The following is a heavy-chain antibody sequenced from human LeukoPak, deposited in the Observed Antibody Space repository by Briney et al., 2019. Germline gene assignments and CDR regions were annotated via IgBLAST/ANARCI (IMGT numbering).Heavy chain of an antibody. CDR3: ARQGSYDNSGYSFDY. D-gene: IGHD3-22*01. Sequence: GESLQISCKASGYSLINHWIGWVRQMPGKGLDWMGIIYPGNADATYSPSFQCQVTISADKSTTTVYLQWSSLKASDTAMYYCARQGSYDNSGYSFDYWGQGTLVTVSS. CDR2: IYPGNADA. V-gene: IGHV5-51*01. CDR1: GYSLINHW. J-gene: IGHJ4*02.